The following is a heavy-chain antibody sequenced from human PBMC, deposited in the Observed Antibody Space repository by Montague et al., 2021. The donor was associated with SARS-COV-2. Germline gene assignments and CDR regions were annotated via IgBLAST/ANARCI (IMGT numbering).Heavy chain of an antibody. CDR1: GDSIKNYF. CDR2: IYYYGNT. CDR3: AREFGSGSTNPTY. V-gene: IGHV4-59*01. D-gene: IGHD3-10*01. Sequence: SETLSLTCTVSGDSIKNYFWSWIRQPPGKGLEWIGYIYYYGNTHYNSSLKSRATISIDTSRNLFSLQLRSVTTADTAVYFCAREFGSGSTNPTYWGQGVPVTVSS. J-gene: IGHJ4*02.